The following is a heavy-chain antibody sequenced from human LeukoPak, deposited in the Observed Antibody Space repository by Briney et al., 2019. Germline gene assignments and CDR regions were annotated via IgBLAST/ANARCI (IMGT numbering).Heavy chain of an antibody. V-gene: IGHV1-2*02. Sequence: ASVKVSCKASGYTFTGYYMHRVRQAPGQGLEWMGWINPNSGGTNYAQKFQGRVTMTRDTSISTAYMELSRLRSDDTAVYYCARDCSGGSCYSAFDYWGQGTLVTVSS. CDR2: INPNSGGT. D-gene: IGHD2-15*01. J-gene: IGHJ4*02. CDR3: ARDCSGGSCYSAFDY. CDR1: GYTFTGYY.